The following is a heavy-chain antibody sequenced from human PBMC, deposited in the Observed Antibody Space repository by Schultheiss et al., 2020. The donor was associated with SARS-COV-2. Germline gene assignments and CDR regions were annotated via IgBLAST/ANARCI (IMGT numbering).Heavy chain of an antibody. V-gene: IGHV3-49*04. CDR2: IRSKAYGGTT. J-gene: IGHJ3*02. CDR1: GFTFSNAW. Sequence: GGSLRLSCAASGFTFSNAWMSWVRQAPGKGLEWVGFIRSKAYGGTTEYAASVKGRFTISRDDSKSIAYLQMNSLKTEDTAVYYCTRVGEGIVVVPAAPRIWGQGAMGTVS. CDR3: TRVGEGIVVVPAAPRI. D-gene: IGHD2-2*01.